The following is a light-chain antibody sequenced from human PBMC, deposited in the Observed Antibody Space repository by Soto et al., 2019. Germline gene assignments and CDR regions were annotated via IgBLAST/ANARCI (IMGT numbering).Light chain of an antibody. CDR2: VCS. Sequence: IVMTQSPLSLSVTPGESASISCRSSQSLLHSNGNSYFDWYLQKPGQSPQLLIYVCSNRASGVPDRFSGSGSGTYFTLKISRVEAEDVGVYYCMQALQTPLTFGQGTRLEIK. CDR3: MQALQTPLT. CDR1: QSLLHSNGNSY. J-gene: IGKJ5*01. V-gene: IGKV2-28*01.